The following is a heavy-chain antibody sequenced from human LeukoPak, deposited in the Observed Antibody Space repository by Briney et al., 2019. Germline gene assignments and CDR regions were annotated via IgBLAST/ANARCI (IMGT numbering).Heavy chain of an antibody. V-gene: IGHV1-2*02. CDR1: GYTFTGYY. J-gene: IGHJ6*03. Sequence: ASVKVSCKASGYTFTGYYMHWVRQAPGQGLEWMGWINPNSGGTNYAQKFQGRVTMTRDTSISTAYMELSRLRSDDTAVYYCARGPGMGATNYMDVWGKGTTVTVSS. CDR3: ARGPGMGATNYMDV. D-gene: IGHD1-26*01. CDR2: INPNSGGT.